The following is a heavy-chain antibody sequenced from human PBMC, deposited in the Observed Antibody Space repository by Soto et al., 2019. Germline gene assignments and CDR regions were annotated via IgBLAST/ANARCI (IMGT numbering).Heavy chain of an antibody. J-gene: IGHJ6*02. V-gene: IGHV3-9*01. CDR3: ARDLQIYCSSTSCSHHEIYYYYGMDV. CDR1: GFTFDDYA. CDR2: ISWNSGSI. Sequence: EVQLVESGGGLVQPGRSLRLSCAASGFTFDDYAMHWVRQAPGKGLEWVSGISWNSGSIGYADSVKGRFTISRDNAKNSLYLQMNSLRAEDTALYYCARDLQIYCSSTSCSHHEIYYYYGMDVWGQGTTVTVSS. D-gene: IGHD2-2*01.